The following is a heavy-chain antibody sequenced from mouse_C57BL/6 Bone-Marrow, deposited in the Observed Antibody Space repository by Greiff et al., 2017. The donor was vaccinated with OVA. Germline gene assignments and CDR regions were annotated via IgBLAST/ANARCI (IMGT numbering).Heavy chain of an antibody. CDR2: IDPENGDT. D-gene: IGHD2-4*01. Sequence: EVKLMESGAELVRPGASVKLSCTASGFNIKDDYMHWVKQRPEQGLEWIGWIDPENGDTEYASKFQGKATITADTSSNTAYLQLSSLTSEDTAVYYCTKIYYDYDEGSYYFDYWGQGTTLTVSS. CDR1: GFNIKDDY. J-gene: IGHJ2*01. CDR3: TKIYYDYDEGSYYFDY. V-gene: IGHV14-4*01.